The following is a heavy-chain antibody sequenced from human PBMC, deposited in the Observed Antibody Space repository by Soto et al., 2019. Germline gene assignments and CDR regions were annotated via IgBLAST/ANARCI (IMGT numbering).Heavy chain of an antibody. CDR3: ARASLRFGELYPIDP. Sequence: QVQLVQSGAEVKKPGSSVKVSCKASGGTFSSYTISWVRQAPGQGLEWMGRIIPILGIANYAQKFQGRVTITADKSTSTAYMELSSLRSEDTAVYYCARASLRFGELYPIDPWGQGTLAPVSS. D-gene: IGHD3-10*01. CDR2: IIPILGIA. J-gene: IGHJ5*02. V-gene: IGHV1-69*02. CDR1: GGTFSSYT.